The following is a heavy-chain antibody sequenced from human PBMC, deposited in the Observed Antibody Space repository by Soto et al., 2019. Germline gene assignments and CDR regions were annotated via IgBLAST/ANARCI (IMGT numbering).Heavy chain of an antibody. CDR1: GITFSSFA. D-gene: IGHD5-12*01. Sequence: PGGSLRLSCAASGITFSSFAMSWVRQAPGKGLEWVSYISSSSGSIYYADSVKGRFTISRDNAKNSLYLQMNSLRAEDTAVYYCARDTSGYDFMFSFDYWGQGTLVTVSS. V-gene: IGHV3-48*01. CDR2: ISSSSGSI. J-gene: IGHJ4*02. CDR3: ARDTSGYDFMFSFDY.